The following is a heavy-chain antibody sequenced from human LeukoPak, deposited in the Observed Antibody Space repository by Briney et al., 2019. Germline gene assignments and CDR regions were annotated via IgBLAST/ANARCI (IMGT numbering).Heavy chain of an antibody. CDR2: ISGSGGST. CDR3: ARDLATMVRGVLDY. Sequence: GGSLRLSCAASGFTFSSYAMSWVRQAPGKGLEWVSAISGSGGSTYYADSVKGRFTISRDNAKDSLYLQMNSLRAEDTAVYYCARDLATMVRGVLDYWGQGTLVTVSS. D-gene: IGHD3-10*01. J-gene: IGHJ4*02. V-gene: IGHV3-23*01. CDR1: GFTFSSYA.